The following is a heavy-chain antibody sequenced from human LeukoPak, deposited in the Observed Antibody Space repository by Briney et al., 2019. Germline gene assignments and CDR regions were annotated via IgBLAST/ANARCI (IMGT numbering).Heavy chain of an antibody. J-gene: IGHJ4*02. CDR1: GFTFSSYA. D-gene: IGHD4-23*01. V-gene: IGHV3-30-3*01. Sequence: PGRSLRLSCAASGFTFSSYAMHWVRQAPGKGLEWVAVISYDGSNKYYADSVKGRFTISRDNSKNTLYLQMNSLRAEDTAVYYCARVDAFGGNSGPGDYWGQGTLVTVSS. CDR2: ISYDGSNK. CDR3: ARVDAFGGNSGPGDY.